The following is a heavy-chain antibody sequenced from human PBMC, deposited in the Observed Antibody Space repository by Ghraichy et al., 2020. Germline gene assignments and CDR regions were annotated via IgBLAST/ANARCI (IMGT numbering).Heavy chain of an antibody. V-gene: IGHV3-7*01. CDR1: GFTFSSYW. D-gene: IGHD6-13*01. J-gene: IGHJ3*02. CDR3: ARYSSSWSRGDAFDI. CDR2: IKQDGSEK. Sequence: GSLRLSCAASGFTFSSYWMSWVRQAPGKGLEWVANIKQDGSEKYYVDSVKGRFTISRDNAKNSLYLQMNSLRAEDTAVYYCARYSSSWSRGDAFDIWGQGTMVTVSS.